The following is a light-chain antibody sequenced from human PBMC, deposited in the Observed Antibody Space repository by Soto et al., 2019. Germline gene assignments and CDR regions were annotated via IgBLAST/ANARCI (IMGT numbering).Light chain of an antibody. CDR1: SSDIGAYNF. V-gene: IGLV2-14*03. J-gene: IGLJ2*01. CDR3: TSCSTSTTMI. Sequence: QSALTQPASVSGSPGQSITISCTGTSSDIGAYNFVSWYQQHPGKAPKLMLYDVNIRPSGVSNRFSGSKSGNTASLTLSGLQAEDEADYYCTSCSTSTTMIFGGGTKLTVL. CDR2: DVN.